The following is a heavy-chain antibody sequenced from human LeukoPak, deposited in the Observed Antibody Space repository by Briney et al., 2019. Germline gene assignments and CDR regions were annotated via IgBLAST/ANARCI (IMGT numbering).Heavy chain of an antibody. Sequence: SETLSLTCTVSGGSISSYYWSWIRQPPGKGLEWIGYIYYSGSTNYNPSLKSRVTISVDTFKNQFSLKLSSVTAADTAVYYCARAPLDCSGGSCYSGYFDYWGQGTLVTVSS. CDR1: GGSISSYY. J-gene: IGHJ4*02. V-gene: IGHV4-59*01. CDR3: ARAPLDCSGGSCYSGYFDY. CDR2: IYYSGST. D-gene: IGHD2-15*01.